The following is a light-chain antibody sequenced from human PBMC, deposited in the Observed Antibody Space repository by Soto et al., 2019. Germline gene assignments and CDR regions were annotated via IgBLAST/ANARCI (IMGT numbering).Light chain of an antibody. CDR2: DAS. Sequence: EIVLTQSPATLSLSPGERATISCRASQSVSSYLAWYQQKPGQAPRILIYDASNRATGIPARFSGSGSGTDFTLTISSLEPEDFAVYYCQQRSNWPPTFGGGTKVDIK. J-gene: IGKJ4*02. CDR1: QSVSSY. CDR3: QQRSNWPPT. V-gene: IGKV3-11*01.